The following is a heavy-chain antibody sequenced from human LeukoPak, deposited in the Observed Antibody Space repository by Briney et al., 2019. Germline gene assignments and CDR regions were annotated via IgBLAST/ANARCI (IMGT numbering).Heavy chain of an antibody. V-gene: IGHV3-23*01. CDR2: ISGSGSSI. CDR1: GFTFSSYA. CDR3: ARKAAWGSHGMGV. Sequence: PGGSLRLSCAASGFTFSSYAMSWVRQAPGKGLEWVSDISGSGSSIYYADSVKGRFTISRETAKNSLYLQMNSLRAGDTAIYYCARKAAWGSHGMGVWGQGTTVTVSS. J-gene: IGHJ6*02. D-gene: IGHD6-13*01.